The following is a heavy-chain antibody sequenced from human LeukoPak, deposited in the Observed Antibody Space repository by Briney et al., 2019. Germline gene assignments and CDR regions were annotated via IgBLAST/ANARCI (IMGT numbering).Heavy chain of an antibody. J-gene: IGHJ4*02. CDR2: ISNGGSTI. Sequence: GGSLRLSCAASGFTFSSYEMNWVRQAPGKGLEWVSYISNGGSTIYYAGSVKGRFTISRDNAKNTMSVQMDDLRAEDTAVYYCTRYNNDHFDYWGQGTLVTVSS. V-gene: IGHV3-48*03. CDR1: GFTFSSYE. CDR3: TRYNNDHFDY. D-gene: IGHD1-14*01.